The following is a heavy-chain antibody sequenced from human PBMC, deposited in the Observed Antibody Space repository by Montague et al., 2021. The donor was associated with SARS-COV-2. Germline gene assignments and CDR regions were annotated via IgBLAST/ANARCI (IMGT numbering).Heavy chain of an antibody. CDR3: ARHSGRDTIFGVVIIPDAFDX. Sequence: SETLSLTCTVSGSSISSSSYYWGWIRQPPGKGLEWIGSIYYSGSTYYNPSLKSRVTISVDTSKNQFSLKLSSVTAADTAVYYCARHSGRDTIFGVVIIPDAFDXWGRGTMVTVSS. J-gene: IGHJ3*02. CDR1: GSSISSSSYY. V-gene: IGHV4-39*01. D-gene: IGHD3-3*01. CDR2: IYYSGST.